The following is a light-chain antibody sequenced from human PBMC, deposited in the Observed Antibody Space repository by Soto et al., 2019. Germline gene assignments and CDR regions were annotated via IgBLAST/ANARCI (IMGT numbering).Light chain of an antibody. CDR3: QVWNGRSFQGV. V-gene: IGLV3-21*02. J-gene: IGLJ1*01. CDR1: SIGTKS. Sequence: SYELTQPPSVSVAPGQTASIDCGGDSIGTKSVNWYQQRPGQAPVVVVYDDSDRPTGIPERCSGSNSGNTATLTISRVEAGDEADYYCQVWNGRSFQGVFGPGTKVTVL. CDR2: DDS.